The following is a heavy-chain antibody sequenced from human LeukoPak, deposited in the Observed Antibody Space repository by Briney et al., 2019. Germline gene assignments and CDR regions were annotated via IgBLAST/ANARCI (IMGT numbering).Heavy chain of an antibody. D-gene: IGHD6-13*01. V-gene: IGHV3-74*01. CDR1: GFTFSSYW. J-gene: IGHJ6*03. CDR3: AKMAGQQLGDYYMDV. Sequence: GGSLRLSCAASGFTFSSYWMHWIRQAPGKGLVWVSRINSDGSSTSYADSVKGRFTISRDNAKNTLYLQMNSLRAEDTAVYYCAKMAGQQLGDYYMDVWGKGTTLTVS. CDR2: INSDGSST.